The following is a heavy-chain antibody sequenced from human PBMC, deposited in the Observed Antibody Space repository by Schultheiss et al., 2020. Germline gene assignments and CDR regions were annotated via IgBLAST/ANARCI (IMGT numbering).Heavy chain of an antibody. D-gene: IGHD3-3*01. CDR2: INPNSGVT. J-gene: IGHJ4*01. Sequence: ASVKVSCKASGYTFTGHYVHWVRQAPGQGLEWMGWINPNSGVTKYAQRFQGRVTLTRDTSISTAYMELTRLRSDDTAVYYCARVYVTILGVATGPVFDHWGQGTLVTVSS. CDR3: ARVYVTILGVATGPVFDH. V-gene: IGHV1-2*02. CDR1: GYTFTGHY.